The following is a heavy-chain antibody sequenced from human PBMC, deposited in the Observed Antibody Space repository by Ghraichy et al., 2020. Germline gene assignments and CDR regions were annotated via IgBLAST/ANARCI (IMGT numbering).Heavy chain of an antibody. J-gene: IGHJ3*02. CDR3: AKDGTNYYDSSGYGDAFDI. CDR1: GFTFSSYG. Sequence: GSLRLSCAASGFTFSSYGMHWVRQAPGKGLERVAFIRYDGSNKYYADSVKGRFTISRDNSKNTLYLQMNSLRAEDTAVYYCAKDGTNYYDSSGYGDAFDIWGQGTMVTVSS. CDR2: IRYDGSNK. D-gene: IGHD3-22*01. V-gene: IGHV3-30*02.